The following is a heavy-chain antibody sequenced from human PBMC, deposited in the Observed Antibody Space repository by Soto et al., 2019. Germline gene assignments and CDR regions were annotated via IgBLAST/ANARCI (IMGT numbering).Heavy chain of an antibody. D-gene: IGHD2-2*01. CDR3: ASPRYCSSTSCLDAFDI. J-gene: IGHJ3*02. CDR1: GYSFTSYW. V-gene: IGHV5-51*01. Sequence: GESLKISCKGSGYSFTSYWIGWVRQMPGKGLEWMGIIYPGDSDTRYSPSFQGQVTISADKSISTAYLQWSSLKASDTAMYYCASPRYCSSTSCLDAFDIWGQGTMVTVSS. CDR2: IYPGDSDT.